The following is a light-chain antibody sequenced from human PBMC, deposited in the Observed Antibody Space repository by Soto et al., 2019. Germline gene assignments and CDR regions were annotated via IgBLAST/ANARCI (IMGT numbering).Light chain of an antibody. CDR3: QQYNSYPWT. V-gene: IGKV1-5*03. Sequence: DIQMTQSPSTLSASVGDRVTITCRASQSISSWLAWYQQKPGTAPKLLIYTASTLESGVPSRFSGSGSGTECTLTISSLQPDDFATYYCQQYNSYPWTFGQGTKVEIK. CDR2: TAS. J-gene: IGKJ1*01. CDR1: QSISSW.